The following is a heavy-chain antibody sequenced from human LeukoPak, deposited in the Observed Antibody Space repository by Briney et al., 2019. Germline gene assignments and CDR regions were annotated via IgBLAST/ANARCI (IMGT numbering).Heavy chain of an antibody. D-gene: IGHD3-10*01. CDR2: ISAYNGNT. J-gene: IGHJ3*01. V-gene: IGHV1-18*01. CDR1: GYTFTSYG. CDR3: ARGYPNYYGP. Sequence: ASVKVSCKASGYTFTSYGISWVRQAPGQGLEWMGWISAYNGNTNYAQKLQGRVTMTRDTSISTAYLELSGLTSDDTAVYYCARGYPNYYGPWGQGTTVTVSS.